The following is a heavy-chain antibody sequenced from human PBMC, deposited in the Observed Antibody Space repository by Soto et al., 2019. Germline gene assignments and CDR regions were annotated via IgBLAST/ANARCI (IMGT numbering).Heavy chain of an antibody. D-gene: IGHD6-13*01. Sequence: QVQLQESGPGLVKPSQTLSLTCTVSGGSISSGGYYWSWIRQHPGKGLEWIGYIYYSGSTYYNPSLKSXXXXXXXXXXXXXXXXXXXXXXADTAVYYCARGARGAAAGVGHWGQGTLVTVSS. V-gene: IGHV4-31*01. CDR3: ARGARGAAAGVGH. J-gene: IGHJ4*02. CDR1: GGSISSGGYY. CDR2: IYYSGST.